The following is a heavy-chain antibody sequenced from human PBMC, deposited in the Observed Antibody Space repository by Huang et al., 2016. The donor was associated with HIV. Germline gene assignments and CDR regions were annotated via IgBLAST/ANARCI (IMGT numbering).Heavy chain of an antibody. V-gene: IGHV4-39*01. Sequence: QLQLQASGPGLVKPSETLSLTCTVSGGSISSSSYYWDWIRQPPGKGLEWIVSIYYSGSTDYYPSLKRRVTISVDMSKNQFSLKLTSVTAADAAVYYCASGRTIFDYWGQGTLVTVSS. D-gene: IGHD3-3*01. CDR2: IYYSGST. CDR3: ASGRTIFDY. J-gene: IGHJ4*02. CDR1: GGSISSSSYY.